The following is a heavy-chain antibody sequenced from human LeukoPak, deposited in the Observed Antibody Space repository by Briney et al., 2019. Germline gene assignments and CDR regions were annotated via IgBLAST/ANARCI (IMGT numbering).Heavy chain of an antibody. J-gene: IGHJ3*02. V-gene: IGHV3-30*03. CDR1: GFTFSNQG. CDR2: ISYDGVHK. CDR3: AAERGTAFDI. Sequence: PGGSLRLSCAASGFTFSNQGMHWVRQAPGKGLEWVAFISYDGVHKHYADSVKGRFTISRDNSRFTLYLQMNSLRAEDTAMFYCAAERGTAFDIWGQGTMVTVSS.